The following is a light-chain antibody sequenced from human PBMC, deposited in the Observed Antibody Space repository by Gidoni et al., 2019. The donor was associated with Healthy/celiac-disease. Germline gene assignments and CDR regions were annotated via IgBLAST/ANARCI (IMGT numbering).Light chain of an antibody. V-gene: IGLV2-14*01. CDR3: SSYTSSSTLV. J-gene: IGLJ2*01. CDR1: SRDVGGYHS. Sequence: QSALTQPASVSGSPGQSITISGTGTSRDVGGYHSVSWYQQHPGKAPKLMIYEVSNRPSGVSNRFSGSKSGNTASLTISGLQAEDEADYYCSSYTSSSTLVFGGGTKLTVL. CDR2: EVS.